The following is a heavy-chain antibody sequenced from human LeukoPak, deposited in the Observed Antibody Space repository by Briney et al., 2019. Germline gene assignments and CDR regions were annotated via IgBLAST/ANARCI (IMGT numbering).Heavy chain of an antibody. CDR3: AKDRNDWKQGIDS. Sequence: GGSLRLSCPASGFIFSDHAMNWVRQAPRRGLEWVSIISARDGRTYYADSVKGRFTISRDNSKNTLYLQMNSLRVEDTAVYYCAKDRNDWKQGIDSWGQGTLVTVST. V-gene: IGHV3-23*01. CDR2: ISARDGRT. D-gene: IGHD1-1*01. CDR1: GFIFSDHA. J-gene: IGHJ4*02.